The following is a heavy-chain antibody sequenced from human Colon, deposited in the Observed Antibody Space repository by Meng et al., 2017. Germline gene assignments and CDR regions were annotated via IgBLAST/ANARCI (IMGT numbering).Heavy chain of an antibody. CDR1: GGSINSSDW. Sequence: LQGSGPGRVKPSGALSPTCDVSGGSINSSDWWSWVRQPPGKGLEWIAEIFHSGSTNYKSSLKSRATISVDRSKNQFSLKLNSVTAADTAVYYCAAIFGLGPGYWGQGTLVTVSS. V-gene: IGHV4-4*02. D-gene: IGHD3-3*01. J-gene: IGHJ4*02. CDR2: IFHSGST. CDR3: AAIFGLGPGY.